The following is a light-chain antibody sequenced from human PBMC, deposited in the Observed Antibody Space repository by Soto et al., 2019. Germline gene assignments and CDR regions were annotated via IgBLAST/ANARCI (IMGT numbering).Light chain of an antibody. Sequence: DIQMTQSPSTLSASVGDRVTISCRASQSINMWLAWYQQKPGKAPKLLIYKASTLESGVPSRFSGSGSGTEFTLTVNSLQADDLATYHCQQYNSYPWTFGQGTKVEIK. CDR2: KAS. CDR3: QQYNSYPWT. J-gene: IGKJ1*01. V-gene: IGKV1-5*03. CDR1: QSINMW.